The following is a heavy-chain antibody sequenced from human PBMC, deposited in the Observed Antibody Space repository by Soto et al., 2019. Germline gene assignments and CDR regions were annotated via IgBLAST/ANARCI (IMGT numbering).Heavy chain of an antibody. CDR1: GGSLSGYY. J-gene: IGHJ6*02. CDR2: INHRGSS. D-gene: IGHD1-7*01. Sequence: SETLSLTCAVNGGSLSGYYWSWIRQSPGKGLEWIGEINHRGSSDYNPSPKSRVTISIDASKNHVTLELTSVTAADTAVYYCARSDNRNSLYGVDVWGQGTAVTVSS. V-gene: IGHV4-34*01. CDR3: ARSDNRNSLYGVDV.